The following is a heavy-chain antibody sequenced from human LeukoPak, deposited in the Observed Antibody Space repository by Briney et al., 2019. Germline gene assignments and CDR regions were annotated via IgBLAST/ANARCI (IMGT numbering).Heavy chain of an antibody. J-gene: IGHJ4*02. CDR2: INPSGGST. D-gene: IGHD5-18*01. V-gene: IGHV1-46*01. CDR1: GYTFTSYY. CDR3: ARAAVQLWLEQGFDY. Sequence: GASVKVSCKASGYTFTSYYMHWVRQAPGQGLEWMGIINPSGGSTSYAQKFQGRVTMTRDTSTSTVYMELSSLRSEDTAVYYCARAAVQLWLEQGFDYWGQGTLVTVSS.